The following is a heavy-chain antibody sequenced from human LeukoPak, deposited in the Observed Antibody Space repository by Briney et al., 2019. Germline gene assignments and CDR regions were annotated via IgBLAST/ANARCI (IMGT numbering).Heavy chain of an antibody. D-gene: IGHD4-17*01. V-gene: IGHV3-23*01. Sequence: PGGSLRLSCAASGFTFSSYAMSWVRQAPGKGLEWASAISGSGGSTYYADSVKGRFTISRDNSKNTLYLQMNSLRAEDTAVYYCAKDRKMTTVTCFDYWGQGTLVTVSS. CDR3: AKDRKMTTVTCFDY. CDR2: ISGSGGST. CDR1: GFTFSSYA. J-gene: IGHJ4*02.